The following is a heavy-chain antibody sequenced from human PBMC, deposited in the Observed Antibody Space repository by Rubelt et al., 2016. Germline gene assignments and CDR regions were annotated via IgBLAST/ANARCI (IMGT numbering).Heavy chain of an antibody. D-gene: IGHD3-16*02. CDR1: GGSISSSSYY. J-gene: IGHJ4*02. CDR3: AREWGELSLPYYFDY. CDR2: INHSGST. V-gene: IGHV4-39*07. Sequence: QLQLPESGPGLVKPSETLSLTCTVSGGSISSSSYYWGWIRQPPGKGLEWIGEINHSGSTNYNPSLMSRVTISVDTSKNQFSLKLSSVTAADTAVYYCAREWGELSLPYYFDYWGQGTLVTVSS.